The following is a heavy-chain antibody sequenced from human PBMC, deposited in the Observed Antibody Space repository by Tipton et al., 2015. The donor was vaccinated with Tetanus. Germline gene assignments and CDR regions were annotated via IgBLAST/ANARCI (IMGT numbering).Heavy chain of an antibody. CDR1: GFTFTNYA. CDR2: ISNDGSNE. CDR3: ARDADMHTPMVHGDY. Sequence: RSLRLSCAASGFTFTNYAMHWVRQAPGKGLEWVALISNDGSNENYADSVKGRFTISRDNSKDTLNLQMNSLGDEDTAVYYCARDADMHTPMVHGDYWGQGTLVTVSS. V-gene: IGHV3-30-3*01. D-gene: IGHD5-18*01. J-gene: IGHJ4*02.